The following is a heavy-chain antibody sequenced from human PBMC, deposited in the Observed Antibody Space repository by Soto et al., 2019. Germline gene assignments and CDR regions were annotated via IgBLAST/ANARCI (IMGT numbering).Heavy chain of an antibody. J-gene: IGHJ4*02. D-gene: IGHD2-21*02. CDR3: ARSIVVVTALDY. CDR2: IIPILGIT. CDR1: GGTFSSYT. Sequence: SVKVSCKASGGTFSSYTISWVRQAPGQGLEWMGRIIPILGITNYSQKFQGRVTITTDKSTSTAYMELSSLRSEDTAVYYCARSIVVVTALDYWGQGTLVTVSS. V-gene: IGHV1-69*02.